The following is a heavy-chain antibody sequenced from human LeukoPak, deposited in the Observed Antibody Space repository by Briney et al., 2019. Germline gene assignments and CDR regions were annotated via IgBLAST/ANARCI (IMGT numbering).Heavy chain of an antibody. Sequence: PSETLSLTCPVSGGSISSYYWSWIRQPPGKGLDWIGYIYYSGSTNYNPSLKSRVTISVDTSKNQFSLKLSSVTAADTAVYYCARRGYSYGYDAFDIWGQGTMITVSS. D-gene: IGHD5-18*01. J-gene: IGHJ3*02. V-gene: IGHV4-59*01. CDR2: IYYSGST. CDR1: GGSISSYY. CDR3: ARRGYSYGYDAFDI.